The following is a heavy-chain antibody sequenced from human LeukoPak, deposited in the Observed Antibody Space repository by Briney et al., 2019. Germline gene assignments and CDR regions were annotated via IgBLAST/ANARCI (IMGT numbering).Heavy chain of an antibody. D-gene: IGHD4-17*01. CDR1: GFTFDDYA. J-gene: IGHJ5*02. V-gene: IGHV3-9*01. CDR2: ISWNSGSI. CDR3: AKDGDYGDYYNWFDP. Sequence: GGSLRLSCAASGFTFDDYAMHWVRQAPGKGLEWVSGISWNSGSIGYADSVKGRFTISRDNAKNSLYLQMNSLRAEDTAVYYCAKDGDYGDYYNWFDPWGQGTLVTVSS.